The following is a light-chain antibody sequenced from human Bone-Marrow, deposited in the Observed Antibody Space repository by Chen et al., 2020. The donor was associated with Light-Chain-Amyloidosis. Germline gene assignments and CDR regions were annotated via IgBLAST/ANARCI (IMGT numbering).Light chain of an antibody. CDR3: QQYGTSPLT. Sequence: EIVLTQSPGTLSLSPGEGANLSCRASQTISSNYLTWYQQKFGQAPRLLIYGSSSRATGIPARITRSGYGTDFTFTINRLEPEDFAMYYCQQYGTSPLTFGGGTKVEIK. V-gene: IGKV3-20*01. CDR1: QTISSNY. CDR2: GSS. J-gene: IGKJ4*01.